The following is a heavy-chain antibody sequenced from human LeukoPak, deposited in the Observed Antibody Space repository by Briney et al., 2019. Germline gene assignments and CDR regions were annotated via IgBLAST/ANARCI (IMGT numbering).Heavy chain of an antibody. Sequence: PSETLSLTCSVSGGSISSNSYYWGWIRQPPGKGLEWIGIVYYSGNTYYNASLKSRVSISVDTSKNQFSLRLTSVTAADTAVYYCARQTGSGLFILPGGQGKLVTVSS. CDR2: VYYSGNT. J-gene: IGHJ4*02. CDR1: GGSISSNSYY. D-gene: IGHD3-10*01. CDR3: ARQTGSGLFILP. V-gene: IGHV4-39*01.